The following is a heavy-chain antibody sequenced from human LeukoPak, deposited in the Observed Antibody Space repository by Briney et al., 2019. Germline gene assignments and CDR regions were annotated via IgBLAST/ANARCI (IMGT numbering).Heavy chain of an antibody. CDR2: ISWNSDTI. J-gene: IGHJ4*02. D-gene: IGHD5-12*01. Sequence: GGSLRLSCAVPGFTFDDYAMHWVRQVPGKGLEWVSGISWNSDTIDLADSVKGRFTISRDNAKNSLYLQMNRLRAEDTALYYCATNGGGDSGYGNFDYWGQGTLVTVSS. CDR1: GFTFDDYA. CDR3: ATNGGGDSGYGNFDY. V-gene: IGHV3-9*01.